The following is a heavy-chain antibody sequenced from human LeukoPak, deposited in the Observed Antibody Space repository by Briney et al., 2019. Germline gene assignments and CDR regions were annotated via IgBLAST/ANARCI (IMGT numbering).Heavy chain of an antibody. CDR1: GFTFDDYA. V-gene: IGHV3-9*01. CDR2: ISRNSGSI. J-gene: IGHJ4*02. Sequence: SLRLSCAASGFTFDDYAMHWVRQAPGKGLEWVSGISRNSGSIGYADSVKGRFTISRDNAKNSLYLQMNSLRAEDTALYYCAKESRYITMVRGAPGGPFDYWGQGTLVTVSS. D-gene: IGHD3-10*01. CDR3: AKESRYITMVRGAPGGPFDY.